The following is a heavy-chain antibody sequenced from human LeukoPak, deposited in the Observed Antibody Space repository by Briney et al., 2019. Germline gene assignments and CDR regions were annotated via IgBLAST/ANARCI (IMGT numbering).Heavy chain of an antibody. CDR2: VNPSGGST. J-gene: IGHJ4*02. CDR1: GYTFTSYY. D-gene: IGHD6-13*01. Sequence: ASVKVSCKASGYTFTSYYMHWVRQAPGQGLEWMGIVNPSGGSTSYAQKFQGRATMTRDTSTSTVYMEPSSLRSEDTAVYYCARDTGAAAGLLIDYWGQGTLVTVSS. V-gene: IGHV1-46*01. CDR3: ARDTGAAAGLLIDY.